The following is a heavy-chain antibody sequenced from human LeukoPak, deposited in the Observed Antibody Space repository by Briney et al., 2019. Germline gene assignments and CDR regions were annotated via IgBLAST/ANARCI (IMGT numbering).Heavy chain of an antibody. CDR2: IYDSGST. V-gene: IGHV4-59*01. Sequence: KPSETLSLTCTVSGASISSYYWSWIRQPPGKGLEWIVYIYDSGSTNYNPSLKSRVTISADTSKNQFSLRLSSVTAADTAVYYCARGLGVVGSTRDWGQGTLVTVSS. J-gene: IGHJ4*02. CDR3: ARGLGVVGSTRD. D-gene: IGHD1-26*01. CDR1: GASISSYY.